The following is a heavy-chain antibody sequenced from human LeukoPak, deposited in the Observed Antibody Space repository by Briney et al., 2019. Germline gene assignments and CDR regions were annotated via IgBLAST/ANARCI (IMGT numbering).Heavy chain of an antibody. CDR2: FDPEDGET. V-gene: IGHV1-24*01. J-gene: IGHJ5*02. CDR1: GYTLTELS. Sequence: GASVKVSCKVSGYTLTELSMHWVRQAPGKGLEWMGGFDPEDGETIYAQKFQGRVTMTRDTSISTAYMELSRLRSDDTAVYYCARAGCSGGSCYNGFDPWGQGTLVTVSS. D-gene: IGHD2-15*01. CDR3: ARAGCSGGSCYNGFDP.